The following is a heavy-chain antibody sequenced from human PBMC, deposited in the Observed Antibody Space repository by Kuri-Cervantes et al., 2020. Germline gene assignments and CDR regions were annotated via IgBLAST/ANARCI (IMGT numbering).Heavy chain of an antibody. V-gene: IGHV4-34*01. Sequence: SETLSLTCAVYGGSFSGYYWSWIRQAPGKGLEWIGEINHSGDTNYIPSLKSRVTISLDTSKNQFSLKLSSVTAADTAVYYCARVPRYLRYFDWYSINYFDYWGQGTLVTVSS. J-gene: IGHJ4*02. CDR3: ARVPRYLRYFDWYSINYFDY. D-gene: IGHD3-9*01. CDR2: INHSGDT. CDR1: GGSFSGYY.